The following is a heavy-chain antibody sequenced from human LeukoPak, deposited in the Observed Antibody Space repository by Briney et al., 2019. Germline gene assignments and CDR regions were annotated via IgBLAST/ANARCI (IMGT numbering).Heavy chain of an antibody. V-gene: IGHV3-48*01. CDR3: AVSTVPYYFDY. Sequence: GGSLRLSCAASGFTFSSYSMNWDRQAPGKGLEWVSYISSSSSTIYYADSVKGRFTISRDNAKNSLYLQMNSLRAEDTAVYYCAVSTVPYYFDYWGQGTLVTVSS. J-gene: IGHJ4*02. D-gene: IGHD4-17*01. CDR2: ISSSSSTI. CDR1: GFTFSSYS.